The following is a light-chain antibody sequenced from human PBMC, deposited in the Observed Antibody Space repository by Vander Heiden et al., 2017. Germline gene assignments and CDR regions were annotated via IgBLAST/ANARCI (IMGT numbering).Light chain of an antibody. CDR1: QGISSY. CDR3: QQYYSYPLVT. V-gene: IGKV1-8*01. Sequence: AIRITQSPSSLSASTGDRVTITCRASQGISSYLAWYQQKPGKAPKLLIYAASTLQSGVPSRFSGSGSGTDFTLTISCLQSEDFATYYCQQYYSYPLVTFGGGTKVEIK. J-gene: IGKJ4*01. CDR2: AAS.